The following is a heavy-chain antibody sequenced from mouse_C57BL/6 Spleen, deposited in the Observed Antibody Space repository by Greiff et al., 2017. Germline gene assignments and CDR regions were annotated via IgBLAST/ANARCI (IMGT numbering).Heavy chain of an antibody. D-gene: IGHD1-2*01. J-gene: IGHJ4*01. CDR1: GFTFSSYA. CDR3: ARGLRPSMDY. Sequence: EVQLVESGGGLVKPGGSLKLSCAASGFTFSSYAMSWVRQTPEKRLEWVATISDGGSYTYYPDNVKGRFTISRDNAKNNLYLQMSHLKSEDTAMFYCARGLRPSMDYWSQGPSVTVSS. V-gene: IGHV5-4*01. CDR2: ISDGGSYT.